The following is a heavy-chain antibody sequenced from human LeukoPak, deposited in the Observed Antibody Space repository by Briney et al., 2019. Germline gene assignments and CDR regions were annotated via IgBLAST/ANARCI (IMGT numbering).Heavy chain of an antibody. D-gene: IGHD1-14*01. CDR2: IYYSGST. CDR1: GVSNSSGDYY. CDR3: AREASLRNYFDY. J-gene: IGHJ4*02. V-gene: IGHV4-30-4*01. Sequence: SQTLSLTCTVSGVSNSSGDYYWSWIRQPPGKGLEWIGNIYYSGSTYYNPSLKSRVTISIDTSNNQFSLKLSSVTAPDTAVYYCAREASLRNYFDYWGQGTLVTVSS.